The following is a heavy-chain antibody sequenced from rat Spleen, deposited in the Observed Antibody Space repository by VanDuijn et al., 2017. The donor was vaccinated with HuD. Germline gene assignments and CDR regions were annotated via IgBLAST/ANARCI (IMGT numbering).Heavy chain of an antibody. D-gene: IGHD3-1*01. CDR2: MRYNGDT. J-gene: IGHJ2*01. CDR1: GFSLTNNG. CDR3: TIHPRY. V-gene: IGHV2-63*01. Sequence: QVQLKESGPGLVQPSQTLSLICTVSGFSLTNNGVSWVRRPPGKDLEWMGRMRYNGDTSFNSVLKSRLSISRDTSKNQVFLKMNSLQTDDTGTYYCTIHPRYWGQGVMVTVSS.